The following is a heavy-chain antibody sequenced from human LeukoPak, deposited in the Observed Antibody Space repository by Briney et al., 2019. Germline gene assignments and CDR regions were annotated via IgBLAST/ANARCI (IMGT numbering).Heavy chain of an antibody. V-gene: IGHV1-69*04. CDR2: IIPILGIA. J-gene: IGHJ5*02. Sequence: SVKVSCKASGGTFSSYAISWVRQVPGQGLEWMGRIIPILGIANYAQKFQGRVTITADKSTSTAYMELSSLRSEDTAVYYCADYGDTGFDPWGQGTLVTVSS. CDR1: GGTFSSYA. CDR3: ADYGDTGFDP. D-gene: IGHD4-17*01.